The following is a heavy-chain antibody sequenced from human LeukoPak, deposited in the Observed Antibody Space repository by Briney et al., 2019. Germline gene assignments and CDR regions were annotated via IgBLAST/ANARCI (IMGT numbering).Heavy chain of an antibody. CDR3: ARARYSSSWYPVY. V-gene: IGHV4-59*12. J-gene: IGHJ4*02. Sequence: SETLSLTCTVSGGSISSYYWSWIRQPPGKGLEWIGYIYYSGSTNYNPSLKSRVTISVDTSKNQFSLKLSSVTAADTAVYYCARARYSSSWYPVYWGQGTLVTVSS. D-gene: IGHD6-13*01. CDR1: GGSISSYY. CDR2: IYYSGST.